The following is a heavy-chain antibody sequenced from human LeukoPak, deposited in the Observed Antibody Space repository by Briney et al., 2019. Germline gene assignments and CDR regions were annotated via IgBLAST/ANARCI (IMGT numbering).Heavy chain of an antibody. J-gene: IGHJ4*02. Sequence: SVKVSPKASGGTFSSYAISWVRQAPGQGLEWMGRIIPIFGTANYAQKFQGRVTITADESTSTAYMELSSLRSEDTAVYYCARGGYCSGASCYPIDYWGQGTLVTVSS. CDR3: ARGGYCSGASCYPIDY. D-gene: IGHD2-15*01. CDR1: GGTFSSYA. V-gene: IGHV1-69*15. CDR2: IIPIFGTA.